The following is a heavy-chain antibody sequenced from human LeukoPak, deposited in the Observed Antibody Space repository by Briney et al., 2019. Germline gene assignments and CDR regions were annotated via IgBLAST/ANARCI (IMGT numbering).Heavy chain of an antibody. J-gene: IGHJ4*02. D-gene: IGHD1-26*01. Sequence: PGESLKISCEGSGYRFTSYWIGWVRQMPGKCLEWMGIIYPGNSDTRYSPSFQGQVTISADKSISTAYLQWSSLKASDTAMYYCARQGATIWQGGNDFWGQGTLVTVSS. CDR3: ARQGATIWQGGNDF. CDR1: GYRFTSYW. V-gene: IGHV5-51*01. CDR2: IYPGNSDT.